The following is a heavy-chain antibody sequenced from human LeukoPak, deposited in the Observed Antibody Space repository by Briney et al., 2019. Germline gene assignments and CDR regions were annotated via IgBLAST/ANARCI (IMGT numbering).Heavy chain of an antibody. CDR1: GYTFTSDA. V-gene: IGHV7-4-1*02. J-gene: IGHJ3*02. CDR2: INANTGNP. Sequence: AASVKVSCKASGYTFTSDAMNWVRQAPGQGLEWMGWINANTGNPTYAQGFTGRFVFSLDTSVSTAYLQISSLKAEDTAVYYCARRVEGHAFDIWGQGTMVTVSS. CDR3: ARRVEGHAFDI. D-gene: IGHD1-1*01.